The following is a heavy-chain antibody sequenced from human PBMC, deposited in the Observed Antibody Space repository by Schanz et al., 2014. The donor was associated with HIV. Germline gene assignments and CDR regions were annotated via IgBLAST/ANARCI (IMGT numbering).Heavy chain of an antibody. D-gene: IGHD6-6*01. CDR2: INPNSGGT. CDR1: GYTFTDYF. J-gene: IGHJ6*02. Sequence: QVQLVQSGAEVKKPGASVKVSCKASGYTFTDYFVHWVRQAPGQGLEWMGWINPNSGGTNYAQMFQGRLTVTRQTSISTAYMELRGLRPDDTARYDCARGECLVPVFAKYSSSPPMAVWGQGTTVTVSS. V-gene: IGHV1-2*02. CDR3: ARGECLVPVFAKYSSSPPMAV.